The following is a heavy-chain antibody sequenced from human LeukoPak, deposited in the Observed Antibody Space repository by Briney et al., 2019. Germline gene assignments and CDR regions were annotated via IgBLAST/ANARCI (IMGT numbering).Heavy chain of an antibody. CDR2: IFFRGTT. Sequence: SETLSLTCTVSGGSFINHSWNWIRQSPGKGLEWIGYIFFRGTTYYNPSFQSQVTISVDTSKNQFSLKLSSVTAADTAVYYCARGSSRSDYFDYWGQGTLVTVSS. CDR1: GGSFINHS. J-gene: IGHJ4*02. V-gene: IGHV4-4*09. CDR3: ARGSSRSDYFDY.